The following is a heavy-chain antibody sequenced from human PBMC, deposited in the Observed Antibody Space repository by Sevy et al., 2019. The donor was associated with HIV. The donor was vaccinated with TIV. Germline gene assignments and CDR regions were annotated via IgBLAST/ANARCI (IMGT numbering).Heavy chain of an antibody. CDR1: GFTFSTYA. CDR3: ARDLISGSYSQSLDY. V-gene: IGHV3-30*04. D-gene: IGHD1-26*01. Sequence: GGSLRLSCAASGFTFSTYAMSWVRQAPGKGLEWVAVISSDGNSQYSADSVKGRFTISRDNSKNTLYLQMDSLRVEDTAVYYCARDLISGSYSQSLDYWGQGTLVTVSS. CDR2: ISSDGNSQ. J-gene: IGHJ4*02.